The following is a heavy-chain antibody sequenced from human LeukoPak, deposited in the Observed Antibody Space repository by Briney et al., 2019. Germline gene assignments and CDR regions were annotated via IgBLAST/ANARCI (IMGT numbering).Heavy chain of an antibody. CDR3: AKGAAAGPDY. J-gene: IGHJ4*02. Sequence: GGSLRLSCATSGLTFSIYGMHWVRQAPGKGLEWVAFIRYDGSNKYYADSVKGRFTISRDNSKNTLYLQMNSLRAEDTAVYYCAKGAAAGPDYWGQGTLVTVSS. CDR1: GLTFSIYG. V-gene: IGHV3-30*02. CDR2: IRYDGSNK. D-gene: IGHD6-13*01.